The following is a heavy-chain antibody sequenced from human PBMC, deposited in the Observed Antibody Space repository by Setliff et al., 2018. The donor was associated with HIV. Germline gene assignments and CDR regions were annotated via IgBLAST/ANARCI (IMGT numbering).Heavy chain of an antibody. Sequence: SETLSLTCDASGGSISSDSYYWAWIRQPPGKGLEWIGTIYYSGSTHYNPSLKSRLTISVDMSKNQLSLKLSSVTAADTAVYYCLLWTGYYTYWFFDLWGRGALVTVSS. J-gene: IGHJ2*01. V-gene: IGHV4-39*07. CDR3: LLWTGYYTYWFFDL. D-gene: IGHD3-3*01. CDR2: IYYSGST. CDR1: GGSISSDSYY.